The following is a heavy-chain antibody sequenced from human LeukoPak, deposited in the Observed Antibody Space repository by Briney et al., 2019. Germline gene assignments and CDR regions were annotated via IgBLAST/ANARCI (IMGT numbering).Heavy chain of an antibody. CDR2: IYSGGST. Sequence: GGSLRLSCAASGFTFSSYWMSWVRQAPGKGLEWVSVIYSGGSTYYADSVKGRFTISRHNSKNTLYLQMNSLRAEDTAVYYCARVGESPSGYYFDYWGQGTLVTVSS. CDR3: ARVGESPSGYYFDY. V-gene: IGHV3-53*04. CDR1: GFTFSSYW. D-gene: IGHD3-10*01. J-gene: IGHJ4*02.